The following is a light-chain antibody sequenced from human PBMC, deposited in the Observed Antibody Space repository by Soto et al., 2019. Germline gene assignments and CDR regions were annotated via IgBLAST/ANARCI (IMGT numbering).Light chain of an antibody. J-gene: IGKJ4*01. Sequence: EIVLTQSPGTLSLSPGERATLSCRASQTVRTNYLAWFQHKPGQAPRLLISGASSRATGIPDRFSGSGSGTDFTLTINRLEPEDVAVYFCQQYSDSPLSFGGGTKVEIK. V-gene: IGKV3-20*01. CDR1: QTVRTNY. CDR3: QQYSDSPLS. CDR2: GAS.